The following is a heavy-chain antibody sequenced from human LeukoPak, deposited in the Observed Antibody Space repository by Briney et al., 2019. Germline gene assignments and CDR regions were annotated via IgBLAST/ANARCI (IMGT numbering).Heavy chain of an antibody. CDR3: ARGPPAAAMDYYYYYGMDV. Sequence: SETLSLTCGVSGGAITNYYWNWIRQAPGKGLEWLGYIYYTGSTTYNPSVKSRITISLDTSKKQISLKLRSVTAADTAVYYCARGPPAAAMDYYYYYGMDVWGQGTTVTVSS. CDR2: IYYTGST. J-gene: IGHJ6*02. CDR1: GGAITNYY. D-gene: IGHD2-2*01. V-gene: IGHV4-59*01.